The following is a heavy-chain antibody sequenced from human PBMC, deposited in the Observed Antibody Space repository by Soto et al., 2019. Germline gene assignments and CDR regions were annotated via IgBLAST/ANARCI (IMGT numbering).Heavy chain of an antibody. J-gene: IGHJ4*02. V-gene: IGHV4-4*07. CDR1: GGSISDYY. Sequence: QVQLQESGPGLVKPSETLSLTCTVSGGSISDYYWGWIRQPAGQGLEWIWRINTSGNTHNNPSLKSRVTKSRDTSKNRFSLSVTAMTAADTAVYYCARERREKIHDGYDIDYWGQGTLVTVSS. CDR3: ARERREKIHDGYDIDY. CDR2: INTSGNT. D-gene: IGHD5-12*01.